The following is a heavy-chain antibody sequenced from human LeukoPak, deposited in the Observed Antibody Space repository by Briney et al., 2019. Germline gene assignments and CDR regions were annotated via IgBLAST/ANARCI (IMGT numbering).Heavy chain of an antibody. D-gene: IGHD3-22*01. Sequence: VQLVESGGGVVQPGRSLRLSCAASGFTFSSYGMHWVRQAPGKGLEWGAVISYDGSNKYYADSVKGRFTISRDNSKNTLYLQMNSLRAEDTAVYYCAKGPKERYDSSGYYWYYFDYWGQGTLVTVSS. CDR3: AKGPKERYDSSGYYWYYFDY. CDR2: ISYDGSNK. CDR1: GFTFSSYG. J-gene: IGHJ4*02. V-gene: IGHV3-30*18.